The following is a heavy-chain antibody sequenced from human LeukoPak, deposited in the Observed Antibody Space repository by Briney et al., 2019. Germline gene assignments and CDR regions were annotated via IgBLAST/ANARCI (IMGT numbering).Heavy chain of an antibody. D-gene: IGHD1-26*01. CDR2: IWYDGSNK. CDR3: ARDRGGTYYRYFDY. J-gene: IGHJ4*02. V-gene: IGHV3-33*01. Sequence: GRSLTLSCAASGFTFNTYAMHWARQAPGKGLEWVALIWYDGSNKYYADSVKGRFTISRDNSKNTLYLQMDSLRADDTAVYYCARDRGGTYYRYFDYWGRGTLVTVSS. CDR1: GFTFNTYA.